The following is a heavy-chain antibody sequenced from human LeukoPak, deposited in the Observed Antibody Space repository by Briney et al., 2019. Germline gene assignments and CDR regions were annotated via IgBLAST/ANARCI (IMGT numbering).Heavy chain of an antibody. CDR2: IYYSGST. J-gene: IGHJ6*02. CDR1: GGPISSYY. D-gene: IGHD3-10*01. CDR3: ARHFGGLLWFGEQSYYYGMDV. V-gene: IGHV4-59*08. Sequence: SETLSLTCIVSGGPISSYYWSWIRQPPGKGLEWIGYIYYSGSTNYNPSLKSRVTISVDTSKNQFSLKLSSVTAADTAVYYCARHFGGLLWFGEQSYYYGMDVWGQGTTVTVSS.